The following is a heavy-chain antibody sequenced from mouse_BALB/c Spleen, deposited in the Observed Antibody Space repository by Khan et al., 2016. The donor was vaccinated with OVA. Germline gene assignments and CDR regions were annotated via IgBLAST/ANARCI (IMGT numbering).Heavy chain of an antibody. CDR1: SYSITSDYA. CDR3: ARRAYYANWYFDV. D-gene: IGHD1-1*02. J-gene: IGHJ1*01. V-gene: IGHV3-2*02. Sequence: EVQLVESGPGLVKPSQSLSLTSTVTSYSITSDYAWNWIRQFPGNKLEWMGYISYSGSTSYNPSLKSRISITRDTSKNQFFLQLNSVTTGDTATYYCARRAYYANWYFDVWGAGTTVTVSS. CDR2: ISYSGST.